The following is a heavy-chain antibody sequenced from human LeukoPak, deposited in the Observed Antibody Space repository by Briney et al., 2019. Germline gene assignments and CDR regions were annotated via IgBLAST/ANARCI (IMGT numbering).Heavy chain of an antibody. Sequence: PSETLSLTCAVSGGSISSSNWWSWVRQPPGKGLEWIGEIYHSGSTNYNPSLKSRVTISVDTSKNQFSLKLSSVTAADTAVYYCARQSSLGQAAAGTFARWFDPWGQGTLVTVSS. CDR1: GGSISSSNW. J-gene: IGHJ5*02. CDR2: IYHSGST. CDR3: ARQSSLGQAAAGTFARWFDP. D-gene: IGHD6-13*01. V-gene: IGHV4-4*02.